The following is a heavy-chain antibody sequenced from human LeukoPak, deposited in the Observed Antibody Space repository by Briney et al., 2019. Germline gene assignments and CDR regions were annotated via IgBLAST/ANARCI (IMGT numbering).Heavy chain of an antibody. J-gene: IGHJ5*02. V-gene: IGHV1-18*01. CDR3: ARGGGDGYNL. CDR1: GYTFNNYG. D-gene: IGHD5-24*01. Sequence: ASVTVSYKPSGYTFNNYGICWLRQAPRHPLEWMGWISAYNGNTNYAQKLQGRVTMTTDTSTSTAYMELRSLRSDDTAVYYCARGGGDGYNLWGQGTLVTVSS. CDR2: ISAYNGNT.